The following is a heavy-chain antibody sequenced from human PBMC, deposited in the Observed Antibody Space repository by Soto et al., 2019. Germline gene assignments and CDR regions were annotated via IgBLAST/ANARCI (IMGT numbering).Heavy chain of an antibody. D-gene: IGHD3-10*01. J-gene: IGHJ4*01. CDR2: IYWDDDK. V-gene: IGHV2-5*02. Sequence: QIALKESGPPLVKPTQTLTLTCTFSGFSLSTGGVGVGWIRQPPGKALEWLALIYWDDDKRYSPSLRRRLTITKDTSKNQVVLTMTNMDPADTATYYCTHRESDREAYWGQGILVTISS. CDR1: GFSLSTGGVG. CDR3: THRESDREAY.